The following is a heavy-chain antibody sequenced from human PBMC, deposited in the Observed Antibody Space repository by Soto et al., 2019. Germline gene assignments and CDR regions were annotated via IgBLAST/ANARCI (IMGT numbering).Heavy chain of an antibody. CDR3: AREAIAARLGPFFDY. D-gene: IGHD6-6*01. Sequence: PGGSLRLSCAASGFTFSSYWMSWVRQAPGKGLEWVANIKQDGSEKYYVDSVKGRFTISRDNAKNSLYLQMNSLRAEDTAAYYCAREAIAARLGPFFDYWGQGTLVTAPQ. CDR2: IKQDGSEK. J-gene: IGHJ4*02. CDR1: GFTFSSYW. V-gene: IGHV3-7*01.